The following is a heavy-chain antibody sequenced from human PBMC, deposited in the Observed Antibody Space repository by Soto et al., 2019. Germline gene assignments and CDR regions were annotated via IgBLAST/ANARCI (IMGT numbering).Heavy chain of an antibody. CDR1: GGSISTSNSY. V-gene: IGHV4-31*03. CDR3: ARGPDYGDFNYFDY. Sequence: SDTLSLTCTVSGGSISTSNSYWNWIRQHPQKGLEWIGYIYYSGSTYQNPSLKSRVTISLDTSKNQFSLQLSSVTAADTAVYYCARGPDYGDFNYFDYWGQGALVTVSS. J-gene: IGHJ4*02. D-gene: IGHD4-17*01. CDR2: IYYSGST.